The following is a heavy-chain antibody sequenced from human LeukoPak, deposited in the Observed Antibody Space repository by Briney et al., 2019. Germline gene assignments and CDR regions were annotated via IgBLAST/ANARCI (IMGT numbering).Heavy chain of an antibody. CDR1: GYTFTSYY. Sequence: ASVKVSCKASGYTFTSYYMHWVRQAPGQGLEWMGIINPSGGSTSYAQKFQGRVTMTRDTSTSTVYMELSSLRSGDTAVYYCQATARWYYYYGMDVWGQGTTVTVSS. CDR2: INPSGGST. D-gene: IGHD6-6*01. J-gene: IGHJ6*02. CDR3: QATARWYYYYGMDV. V-gene: IGHV1-46*01.